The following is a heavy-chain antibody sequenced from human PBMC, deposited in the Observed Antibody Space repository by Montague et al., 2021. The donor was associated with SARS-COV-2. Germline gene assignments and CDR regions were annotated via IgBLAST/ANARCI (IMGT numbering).Heavy chain of an antibody. CDR1: GDSISSGTHY. J-gene: IGHJ4*02. D-gene: IGHD1-1*01. V-gene: IGHV4-61*02. CDR2: IYTSGST. Sequence: TLSLTCTVSGDSISSGTHYWSWIRQPAGKGLEWIGRIYTSGSTNYNPSLKSRLTISVDTSKNQFFLNLSSVTAADTAVYYCARVGGNDYRFFDYWGQGSLVTVSS. CDR3: ARVGGNDYRFFDY.